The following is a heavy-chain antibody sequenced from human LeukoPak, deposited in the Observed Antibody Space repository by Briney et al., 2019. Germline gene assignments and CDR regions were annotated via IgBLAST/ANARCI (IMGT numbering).Heavy chain of an antibody. CDR2: IRYDGSNK. CDR1: GFTFSSYG. J-gene: IGHJ4*02. D-gene: IGHD3-3*01. CDR3: AKDHPRYYDFWSGDY. V-gene: IGHV3-30*02. Sequence: GGSLRLSCAASGFTFSSYGMHWVRQAPAKGLAGVAFIRYDGSNKYYADSVKGRFTISRDNSKNTLYLQMNSLRAEDTAVYYCAKDHPRYYDFWSGDYWGQGTLVTVSS.